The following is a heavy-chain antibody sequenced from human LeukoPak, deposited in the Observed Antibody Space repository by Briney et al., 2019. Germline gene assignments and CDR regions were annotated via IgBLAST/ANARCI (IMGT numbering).Heavy chain of an antibody. D-gene: IGHD2-21*01. CDR3: ARGIMNAFDI. CDR1: GFTFSNYE. CDR2: ISSSGSTI. J-gene: IGHJ3*02. Sequence: GGSLRLSCAASGFTFSNYEMNWVRQAPGKGLEWVSYISSSGSTIYYADSVKGRFTISRDNAKNSLYLQMNSLRAEDTAVYYCARGIMNAFDIWGQGTMVTVSS. V-gene: IGHV3-48*03.